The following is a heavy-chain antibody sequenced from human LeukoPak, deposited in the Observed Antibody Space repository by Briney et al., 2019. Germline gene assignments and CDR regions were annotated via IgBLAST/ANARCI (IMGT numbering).Heavy chain of an antibody. V-gene: IGHV4-59*08. CDR1: GGSISSLY. CDR3: ARHRAYSSSSPFDY. CDR2: IYYTGST. D-gene: IGHD6-6*01. J-gene: IGHJ4*02. Sequence: SETLSLTCSVSGGSISSLYWSWIRQPPGKGLEWIGYIYYTGSTNYNPSLKSRVTMFVDMSKNQFSLRLSSVTAADTAVYYCARHRAYSSSSPFDYWGQGTLVTVSS.